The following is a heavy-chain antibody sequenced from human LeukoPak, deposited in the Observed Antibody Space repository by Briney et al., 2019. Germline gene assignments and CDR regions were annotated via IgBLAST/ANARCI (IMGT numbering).Heavy chain of an antibody. Sequence: SETLSLTCTVSGGSISSSSYYWGWIRQPPGKGLEWIGSIYYSGSTYYNPSLKSRVTISVDTSKNQFSLKLSSVTAADTAVYYCARVVVAATTRYYYYYGMDVWGQGTTVTVSS. CDR2: IYYSGST. CDR3: ARVVVAATTRYYYYYGMDV. CDR1: GGSISSSSYY. J-gene: IGHJ6*02. V-gene: IGHV4-39*07. D-gene: IGHD2-15*01.